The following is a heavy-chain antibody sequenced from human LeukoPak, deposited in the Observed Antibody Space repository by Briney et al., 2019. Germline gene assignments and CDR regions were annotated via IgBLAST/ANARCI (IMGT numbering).Heavy chain of an antibody. Sequence: GGSLRLSCAASGFTFSSYAMSWVRQAPGKGLEWVSAISGSGGSTYYADSVKGRFTISRDNSKNTLYLQMNSLRAEDTAVYYCAKDQFPGIAAAGYYFDYWGQGTPVTVSS. CDR2: ISGSGGST. CDR3: AKDQFPGIAAAGYYFDY. D-gene: IGHD6-13*01. V-gene: IGHV3-23*01. CDR1: GFTFSSYA. J-gene: IGHJ4*02.